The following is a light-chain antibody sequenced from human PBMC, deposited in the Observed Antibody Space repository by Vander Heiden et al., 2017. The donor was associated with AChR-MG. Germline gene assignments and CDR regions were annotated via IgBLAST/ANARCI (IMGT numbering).Light chain of an antibody. CDR1: SSDVGSYNL. Sequence: QSALTPPASVSGSPGQSITISCTGTSSDVGSYNLVSWYQQHPGKAHKLMIYEGTKRPSGVADRFSGSKADNTASLTISGRQAEDEAEYYGCSVARTSTLIFGGGTKLTVL. V-gene: IGLV2-23*01. J-gene: IGLJ2*01. CDR3: CSVARTSTLI. CDR2: EGT.